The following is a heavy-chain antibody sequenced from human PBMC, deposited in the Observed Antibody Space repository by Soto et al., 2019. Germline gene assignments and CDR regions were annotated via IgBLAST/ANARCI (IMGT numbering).Heavy chain of an antibody. CDR2: IWYDGSNK. D-gene: IGHD6-6*01. Sequence: LRLSCAASGFTFSSYGMHWVRQAPGKGLEWVAVIWYDGSNKYYADSVKGRFTISRDNSKNTLYLQMNSLRAEDTAVYYCARGSSIAARNFDYWGQGTLVTVS. V-gene: IGHV3-33*01. CDR1: GFTFSSYG. J-gene: IGHJ4*02. CDR3: ARGSSIAARNFDY.